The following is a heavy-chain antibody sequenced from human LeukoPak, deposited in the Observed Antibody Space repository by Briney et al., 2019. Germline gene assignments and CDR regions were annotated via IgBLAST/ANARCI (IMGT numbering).Heavy chain of an antibody. CDR2: ISYDGSNK. CDR1: GFTFSSYG. CDR3: ARDYMGSEFDY. V-gene: IGHV3-30*03. J-gene: IGHJ4*02. D-gene: IGHD6-25*01. Sequence: GGSLRLSCAASGFTFSSYGMHWVRQAPGKGLEWVAVISYDGSNKYYADSVEGRFTISRDNSKNTLYLQMNSLRAEDTAVYYCARDYMGSEFDYWGQGTLVTVSS.